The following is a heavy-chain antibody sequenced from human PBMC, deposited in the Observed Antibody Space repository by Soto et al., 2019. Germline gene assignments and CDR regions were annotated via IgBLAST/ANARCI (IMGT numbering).Heavy chain of an antibody. CDR1: GGSFSGYY. CDR3: ARGYSGTRYYYYYYMDV. V-gene: IGHV4-34*01. Sequence: SETLSLTCAVYGGSFSGYYWSWIRQPPGKGLEWIGEINHSGSTNYNPSLKSRVTISVDTSKNQFSLKLSSVTAADTAVYYCARGYSGTRYYYYYYMDVWGKGTTVTVSS. J-gene: IGHJ6*03. D-gene: IGHD1-7*01. CDR2: INHSGST.